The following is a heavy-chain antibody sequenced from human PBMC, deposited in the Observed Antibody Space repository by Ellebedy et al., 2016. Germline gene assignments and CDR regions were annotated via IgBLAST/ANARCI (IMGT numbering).Heavy chain of an antibody. CDR3: ARVRGCSGGSCYSLIDYYYYGMDV. D-gene: IGHD2-15*01. CDR2: IYYSGST. V-gene: IGHV4-59*01. CDR1: GGSISSYY. J-gene: IGHJ6*02. Sequence: SETLSLTXTVSGGSISSYYWSWIRQPPGKGLEWIGYIYYSGSTNYNPSLKSRVTISVDTSKNQFSLKLSSVTAADTAVYYCARVRGCSGGSCYSLIDYYYYGMDVWGQGTTVTVSS.